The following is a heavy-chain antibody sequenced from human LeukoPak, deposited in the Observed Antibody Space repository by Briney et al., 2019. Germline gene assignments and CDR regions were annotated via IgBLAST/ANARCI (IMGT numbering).Heavy chain of an antibody. D-gene: IGHD2-21*02. CDR2: ISYDGSNK. V-gene: IGHV3-30*18. CDR1: GFTFSSYG. Sequence: PGRSLRLSCAASGFTFSSYGMHWVRQAPGKGLEWVAVISYDGSNKYYADSVKGRFTISRDNSKNTLYLQMNSLRAEDTAVYYCAKSTAIGTYYYYGMDVRGQGTTVTVSS. CDR3: AKSTAIGTYYYYGMDV. J-gene: IGHJ6*02.